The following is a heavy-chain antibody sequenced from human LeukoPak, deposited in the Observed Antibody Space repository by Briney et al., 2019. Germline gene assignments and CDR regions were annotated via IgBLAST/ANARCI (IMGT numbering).Heavy chain of an antibody. V-gene: IGHV4-59*08. J-gene: IGHJ4*02. Sequence: PSETLSLTCTVSGGSISTYYWSWIRQPPGKGLEWIGYIYYTGSTNYSPSLKSRVTISVDTSKNQFSLKLSSVTAADTAVYYCARHAPTTYYSDSSGYYLDYWGQGILVTVSS. CDR3: ARHAPTTYYSDSSGYYLDY. CDR1: GGSISTYY. D-gene: IGHD3-22*01. CDR2: IYYTGST.